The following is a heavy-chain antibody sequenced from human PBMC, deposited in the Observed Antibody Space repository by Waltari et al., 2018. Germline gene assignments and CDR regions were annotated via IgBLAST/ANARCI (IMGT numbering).Heavy chain of an antibody. CDR2: RSYDGSNK. J-gene: IGHJ4*02. V-gene: IGHV3-30-3*01. CDR3: ASYGDYVLSYYFDY. D-gene: IGHD4-17*01. CDR1: GFTFSSYA. Sequence: QVQLVESGGGVVQPGRSLRLSCAASGFTFSSYAMHWVRQAPGKGLEWVAVRSYDGSNKYYADSVKGRFTISRDNSKNTLYLQMNSLRAEDTAVYYCASYGDYVLSYYFDYWGQGTLVTVSS.